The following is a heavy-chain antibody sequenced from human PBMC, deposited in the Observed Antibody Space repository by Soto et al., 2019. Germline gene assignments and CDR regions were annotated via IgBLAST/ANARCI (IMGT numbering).Heavy chain of an antibody. CDR2: FDPEDGET. J-gene: IGHJ4*02. V-gene: IGHV1-24*01. Sequence: WASVKVSCKVSGYTLTELSMYWVRQAPGKGLEWMGGFDPEDGETIYAHKFQGRVTMTEDTSTDTAYMELSSLRSEDTAVYYCATGTYGPLDXWGQGTLVTVSX. CDR1: GYTLTELS. CDR3: ATGTYGPLDX. D-gene: IGHD4-17*01.